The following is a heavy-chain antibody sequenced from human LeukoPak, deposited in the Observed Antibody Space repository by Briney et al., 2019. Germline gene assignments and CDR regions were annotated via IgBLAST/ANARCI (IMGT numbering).Heavy chain of an antibody. CDR2: INPDGSTT. Sequence: GGSLRLSCAASGFTFSSYWMPWVRQAPGKGLVWVSRINPDGSTTNYADSVQGRFTISRDNAENMLYLQMNSLRAEDTAVYYCVRDLRESDFWGQGTLVTVSS. J-gene: IGHJ4*02. CDR3: VRDLRESDF. CDR1: GFTFSSYW. V-gene: IGHV3-74*01.